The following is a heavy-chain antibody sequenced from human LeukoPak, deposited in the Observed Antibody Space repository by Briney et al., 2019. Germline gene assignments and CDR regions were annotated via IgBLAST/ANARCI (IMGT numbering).Heavy chain of an antibody. CDR1: GVSITSHNW. CDR2: IFHSGTT. V-gene: IGHV4-4*02. CDR3: ARDHDILTGYSPRHFDF. J-gene: IGHJ4*02. Sequence: SETLSLTCAVSGVSITSHNWWSWVRQPPGKGLEWIGEIFHSGTTNYNASLRNRVTISVDKSKNQFSLKLSSVTAADTAVYYCARDHDILTGYSPRHFDFWGQGTLVTVSS. D-gene: IGHD3-9*01.